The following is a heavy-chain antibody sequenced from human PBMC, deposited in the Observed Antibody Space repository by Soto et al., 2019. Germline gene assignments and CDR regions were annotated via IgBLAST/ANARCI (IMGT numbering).Heavy chain of an antibody. J-gene: IGHJ4*02. CDR3: ASPGGSYYGGVVF. Sequence: QVQLVQSGAEVKKPGSSVKVSCKASGGTFSSYAISWVRQAPGQGLEWMGGIIPIFGTADYAQKFQGRVTITADESTSTAYMKLNSLRSADTDVYYCASPGGSYYGGVVFWGQGTVVTVSS. CDR1: GGTFSSYA. CDR2: IIPIFGTA. D-gene: IGHD1-26*01. V-gene: IGHV1-69*12.